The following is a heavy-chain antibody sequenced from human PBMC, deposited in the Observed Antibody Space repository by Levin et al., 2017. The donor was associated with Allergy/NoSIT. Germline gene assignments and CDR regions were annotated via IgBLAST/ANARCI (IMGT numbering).Heavy chain of an antibody. Sequence: GGSLRLSCAASGFAFNTFAMNWVRQAPGQGLEWVSSVSDGGDYTFYTDSVKGRFIISRDNSKNTIYLQMNSMRAEDTALYFCAKDDGAAYYSFDCWGQGTLVTVSA. CDR3: AKDDGAAYYSFDC. V-gene: IGHV3-23*01. J-gene: IGHJ4*02. CDR1: GFAFNTFA. D-gene: IGHD1-26*01. CDR2: VSDGGDYT.